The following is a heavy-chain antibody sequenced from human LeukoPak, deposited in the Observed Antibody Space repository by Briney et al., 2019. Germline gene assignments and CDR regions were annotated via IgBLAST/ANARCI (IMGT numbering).Heavy chain of an antibody. CDR3: ASRSSIWSGYQDTLYYFDS. Sequence: KPSETLSLTCTVSGGSISGYYWSWIRQTPGKRLEWIGHIYYSVSTNYNPSPKSRVTISVDPSKNQFSLKLSSVTAADTAVYYCASRSSIWSGYQDTLYYFDSWGQGALVTVSS. J-gene: IGHJ4*02. CDR1: GGSISGYY. V-gene: IGHV4-59*01. CDR2: IYYSVST. D-gene: IGHD3-3*01.